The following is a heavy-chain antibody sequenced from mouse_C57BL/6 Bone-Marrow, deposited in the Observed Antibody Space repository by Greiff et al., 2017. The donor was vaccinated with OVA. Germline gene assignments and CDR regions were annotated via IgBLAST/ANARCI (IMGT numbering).Heavy chain of an antibody. CDR2: IYPGSGST. J-gene: IGHJ4*01. D-gene: IGHD2-2*01. CDR1: GYTFTSYW. CDR3: ARLYGYDEDYYAMDY. V-gene: IGHV1-55*01. Sequence: QVQLQQPGAELVKPGASVKMSCKASGYTFTSYWITWVQQRPGQGLEWIGDIYPGSGSTNYNEKFKGKATLTVDTSSSTAYMQLSSLTSEDSAVYYCARLYGYDEDYYAMDYWGQGTSVTVSS.